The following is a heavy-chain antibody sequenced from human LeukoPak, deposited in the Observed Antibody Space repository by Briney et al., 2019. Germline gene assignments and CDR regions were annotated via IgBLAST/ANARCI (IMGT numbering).Heavy chain of an antibody. V-gene: IGHV1-69*13. CDR3: ASGYYDSSGYYGYYYYGMDV. J-gene: IGHJ6*02. CDR1: GYTFTSYA. D-gene: IGHD3-22*01. Sequence: SVKVSCKASGYTFTSYAISWVRQAPGQGLEWMGGIIPIFGTANYAQKFQGRVTITADESTSTAYMELSSLRSEDTAVYYCASGYYDSSGYYGYYYYGMDVWGQGTTVTVSS. CDR2: IIPIFGTA.